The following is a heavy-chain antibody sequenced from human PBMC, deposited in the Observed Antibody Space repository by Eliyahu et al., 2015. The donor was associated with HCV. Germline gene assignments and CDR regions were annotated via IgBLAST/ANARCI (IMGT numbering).Heavy chain of an antibody. V-gene: IGHV2-5*01. CDR3: AHLPMSQTYFDY. CDR2: IFSNDDK. CDR1: SGVG. Sequence: SGVGVVWIRQPPGKALEWLAVIFSNDDKRYNPFLKSRVTITKDTPKNQVVLTLTDMDPVDTATYYCAHLPMSQTYFDYWGQGTLVTVSS. J-gene: IGHJ4*02.